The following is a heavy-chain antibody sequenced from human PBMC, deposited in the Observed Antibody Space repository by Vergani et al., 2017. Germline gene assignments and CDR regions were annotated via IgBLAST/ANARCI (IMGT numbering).Heavy chain of an antibody. Sequence: QVQLVQSGAEVKKPGSSVKVSCKASGGTFSSYTISWVRQAPGQGLEWMGRIIPILGIANYAQKFQGRVTITADKSTSTADMELSSLRSEDTAVYYCARGGYSYGQGWFDPWGQGTLVTVS. J-gene: IGHJ5*02. V-gene: IGHV1-69*02. CDR1: GGTFSSYT. CDR2: IIPILGIA. CDR3: ARGGYSYGQGWFDP. D-gene: IGHD5-18*01.